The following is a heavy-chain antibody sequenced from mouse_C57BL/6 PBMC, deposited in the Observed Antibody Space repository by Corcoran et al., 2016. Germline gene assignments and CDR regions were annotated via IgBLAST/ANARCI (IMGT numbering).Heavy chain of an antibody. CDR3: ARPGGYYAWFAY. CDR2: INTYSGVP. CDR1: GYTFTTYG. V-gene: IGHV9-3*01. D-gene: IGHD2-3*01. J-gene: IGHJ3*01. Sequence: QIQLVQSGPELKKPGETVKISCKASGYTFTTYGMSWVKQAPGKGLKWMGWINTYSGVPTYADDFKGRFTFSLETSASTAYLQINNLKNEDTATYFCARPGGYYAWFAYWGQGPLVTVSA.